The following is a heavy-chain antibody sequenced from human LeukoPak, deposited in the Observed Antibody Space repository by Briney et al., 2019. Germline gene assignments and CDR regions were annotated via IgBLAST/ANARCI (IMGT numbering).Heavy chain of an antibody. CDR3: AELGITMIGGV. J-gene: IGHJ6*04. D-gene: IGHD3-10*02. CDR1: GFTFDDYA. V-gene: IGHV3-9*01. Sequence: PGGSLRLSCAASGFTFDDYAMHWVRQAPGKGLEWVSGISWNSGSIGYADSVKGRFTISRDNAKNSLYLQMISLRAEDTAVYYCAELGITMIGGVWGKGTTVTISS. CDR2: ISWNSGSI.